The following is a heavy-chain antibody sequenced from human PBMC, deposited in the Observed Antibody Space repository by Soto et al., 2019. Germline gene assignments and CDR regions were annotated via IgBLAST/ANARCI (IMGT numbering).Heavy chain of an antibody. CDR3: EKEISIVRPYDY. Sequence: VQLLQSGGGLVQPAGSLRLSCAASGFSFRNYALSWVRLAPGKGLEWVSAISDTGSHTYYADSVKGRFTISRDNSKKNLFLQIDSLRIEDRAVYYWEKEISIVRPYDYWGQGTLVTVFS. J-gene: IGHJ4*02. D-gene: IGHD3-3*02. CDR2: ISDTGSHT. CDR1: GFSFRNYA. V-gene: IGHV3-23*01.